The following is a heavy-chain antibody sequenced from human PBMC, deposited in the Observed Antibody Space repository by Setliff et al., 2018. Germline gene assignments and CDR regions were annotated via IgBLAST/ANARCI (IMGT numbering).Heavy chain of an antibody. J-gene: IGHJ3*02. CDR3: ARDRPKAVGGGEDAFDI. CDR1: GFTFSSYA. Sequence: ETLSLSCAASGFTFSSYAMSWVRQAPGKGLEWVSAISGSGGSTYYADSVKGRFTISRDNAKNSLYLQMNSLRAEDTAVYYCARDRPKAVGGGEDAFDIWGQGTMVTVSS. D-gene: IGHD6-19*01. CDR2: ISGSGGST. V-gene: IGHV3-23*01.